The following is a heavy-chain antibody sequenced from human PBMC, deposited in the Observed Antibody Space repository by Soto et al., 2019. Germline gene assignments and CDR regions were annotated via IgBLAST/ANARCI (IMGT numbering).Heavy chain of an antibody. V-gene: IGHV4-39*02. D-gene: IGHD3-3*01. J-gene: IGHJ5*02. Sequence: SETLSLTCTVSGGSISSSSYYWGWIRQPPGKGLERIGSIYYSGSTYYNPSLKSRVTISVDTSKNQFSLKLSSVTAADTAVYYCARDYDFWSTNNWFDPWGQGTLVTVSS. CDR2: IYYSGST. CDR1: GGSISSSSYY. CDR3: ARDYDFWSTNNWFDP.